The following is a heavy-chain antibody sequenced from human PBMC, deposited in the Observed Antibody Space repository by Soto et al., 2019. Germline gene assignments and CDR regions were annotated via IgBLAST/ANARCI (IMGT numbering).Heavy chain of an antibody. CDR3: ARDTIGSGGGYIDY. CDR2: ISYDGMNK. V-gene: IGHV3-30*04. J-gene: IGHJ4*02. CDR1: GFSFSDHA. Sequence: LRLSCAASGFSFSDHALHWVRQAPGKGLAWVAVISYDGMNKRYADSVKGRFTISRDNSKNMLYLQVNSLRAEDTAVFYCARDTIGSGGGYIDYWGQGTLVTVSS. D-gene: IGHD3-10*01.